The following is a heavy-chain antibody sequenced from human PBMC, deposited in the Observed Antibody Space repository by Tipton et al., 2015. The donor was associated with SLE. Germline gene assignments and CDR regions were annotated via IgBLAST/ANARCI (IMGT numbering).Heavy chain of an antibody. CDR1: GGSFSGYY. J-gene: IGHJ4*02. Sequence: TLSLTCAVYGGSFSGYYWSWIRQPPGKGLEWIGEINHSGSTKNNPSLKSRVTISVDMSKKQFSLKLSSVTAADTAVYFCASLEPGYWGQGTLVTVSS. V-gene: IGHV4-34*01. CDR3: ASLEPGY. CDR2: INHSGST. D-gene: IGHD1-14*01.